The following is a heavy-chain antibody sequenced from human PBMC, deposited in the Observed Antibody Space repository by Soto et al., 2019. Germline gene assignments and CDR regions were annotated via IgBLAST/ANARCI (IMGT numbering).Heavy chain of an antibody. V-gene: IGHV1-69*02. CDR2: IIPILGIA. D-gene: IGHD3-22*01. CDR3: ASSVVGSGYYSPDY. Sequence: QVQLVQSGAEVKKPGSSVKVSCKASGGTFSSYTISWVRQAPGQGLEWMGRIIPILGIANYAQKFQGRVTXXAXKXRSTAYMELSSLRSEDTAVYYCASSVVGSGYYSPDYWGQGTLVTVSS. CDR1: GGTFSSYT. J-gene: IGHJ4*02.